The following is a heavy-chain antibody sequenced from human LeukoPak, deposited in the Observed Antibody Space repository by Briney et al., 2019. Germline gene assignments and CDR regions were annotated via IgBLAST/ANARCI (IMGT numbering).Heavy chain of an antibody. CDR2: ISGSGGST. D-gene: IGHD3-10*01. CDR3: AKESLLWFGELLGYFDY. V-gene: IGHV3-23*01. CDR1: GFTFSSYA. J-gene: IGHJ4*02. Sequence: GGSLRLSCAASGFTFSSYAMSWVRQAPGKGLGWVSAISGSGGSTYYADSVKGRFTISRDNSKNTLYLQMNSLRAEDTAVYYCAKESLLWFGELLGYFDYWGQGTLVTVSS.